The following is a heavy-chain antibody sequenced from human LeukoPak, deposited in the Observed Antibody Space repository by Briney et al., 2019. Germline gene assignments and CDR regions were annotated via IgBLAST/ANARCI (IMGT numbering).Heavy chain of an antibody. V-gene: IGHV3-30-3*01. D-gene: IGHD3-3*01. CDR1: GFTFSSYA. CDR3: AKAELGVDTFFDY. CDR2: ISYDGSNK. Sequence: GGSLRLSCAASGFTFSSYAMHWVRQAPGKGLEWVAVISYDGSNKYYADSVKGRFTISRDNSKNTLYLQMNSLRAEDTAFYYCAKAELGVDTFFDYWGQGTLVTISS. J-gene: IGHJ4*02.